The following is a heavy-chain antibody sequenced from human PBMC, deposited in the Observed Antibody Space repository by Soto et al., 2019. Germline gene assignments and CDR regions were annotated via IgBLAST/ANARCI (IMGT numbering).Heavy chain of an antibody. CDR2: INHSGTI. V-gene: IGHV4-34*01. Sequence: SETLSLPCAVYGGSFSGYYWTWIRQPPGKGLEWIGEINHSGTINFNPSLKSRFTISLDTSKKHFSRILSSVTDGDTAAYYCARADRTRGTSYSLDGWGQWTTVT. D-gene: IGHD1-26*01. CDR1: GGSFSGYY. J-gene: IGHJ6*02. CDR3: ARADRTRGTSYSLDG.